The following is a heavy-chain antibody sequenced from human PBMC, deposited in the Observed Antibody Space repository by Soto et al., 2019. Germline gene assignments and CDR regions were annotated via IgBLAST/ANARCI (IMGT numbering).Heavy chain of an antibody. CDR3: ARFSRSLNGMDV. J-gene: IGHJ6*02. CDR2: IIPIFGTA. CDR1: GGTFSSYA. Sequence: QVQLVQSGAEVKKPGSSVKVSCKASGGTFSSYAISWVRQAPGQGLEWMGGIIPIFGTANYAQQFQGRVTISADKSTSTAYMELSSLRSEDTAVYYCARFSRSLNGMDVWGQGTTVTVSS. V-gene: IGHV1-69*06.